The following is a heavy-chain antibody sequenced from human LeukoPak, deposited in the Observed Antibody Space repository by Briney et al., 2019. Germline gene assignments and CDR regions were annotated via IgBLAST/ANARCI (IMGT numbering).Heavy chain of an antibody. CDR3: ATVPAGELGGNFDY. CDR1: GYTLTELS. D-gene: IGHD1-26*01. Sequence: GASVKVSCKVSGYTLTELSMHWVRQAPGKGLEWMGGFDPEDGETIYAQKFQGRVTMTEDTSTDTAYVELSSLRSEDTAVYYCATVPAGELGGNFDYWGQGTLVTVSS. CDR2: FDPEDGET. V-gene: IGHV1-24*01. J-gene: IGHJ4*02.